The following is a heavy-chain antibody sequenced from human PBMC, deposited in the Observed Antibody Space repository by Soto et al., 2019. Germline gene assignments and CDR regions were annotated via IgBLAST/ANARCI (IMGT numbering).Heavy chain of an antibody. D-gene: IGHD3-10*01. CDR3: AKKGYYPSGKINLFDS. Sequence: SETLSLTCTVSGYSINSDYYWGWIRQPPGKGLEWIGSVDHSGRTYYSPSLRSRLTIFIDTSKNQFSLRLTSVTAADTAMYFCAKKGYYPSGKINLFDSWGPGTLVTV. V-gene: IGHV4-38-2*02. J-gene: IGHJ4*02. CDR2: VDHSGRT. CDR1: GYSINSDYY.